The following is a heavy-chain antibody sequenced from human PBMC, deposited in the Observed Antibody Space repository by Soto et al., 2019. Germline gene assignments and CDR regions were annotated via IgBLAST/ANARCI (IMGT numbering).Heavy chain of an antibody. V-gene: IGHV1-3*01. Sequence: APVKVSCKASGYTFNNHAKQLVGPAPRQRPEWLGWINAGNGNTYYSEKFEGRVTFTRDTAATTVNMELTSLTSEDTAIYYCGRDQSGIGYYVDWFDPWGQGTLVTVSS. CDR2: INAGNGNT. CDR3: GRDQSGIGYYVDWFDP. J-gene: IGHJ5*02. CDR1: GYTFNNHA. D-gene: IGHD3-10*02.